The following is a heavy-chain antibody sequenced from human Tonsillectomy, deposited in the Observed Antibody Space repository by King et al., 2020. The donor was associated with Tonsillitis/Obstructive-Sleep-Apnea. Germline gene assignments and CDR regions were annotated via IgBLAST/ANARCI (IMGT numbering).Heavy chain of an antibody. V-gene: IGHV4-59*01. D-gene: IGHD6-6*01. CDR3: AREGGAARPGIDY. CDR2: IFHSGSA. J-gene: IGHJ4*02. CDR1: GGSISSNY. Sequence: VQLQESGPGLVKPSETLSLTCSVSGGSISSNYWSWIRQPPGKGLEWIGHIFHSGSANYNPSLKSRVTISVDTSKDQFSLNLMSVTAADTAVYYCAREGGAARPGIDYWGQGTLVTVSS.